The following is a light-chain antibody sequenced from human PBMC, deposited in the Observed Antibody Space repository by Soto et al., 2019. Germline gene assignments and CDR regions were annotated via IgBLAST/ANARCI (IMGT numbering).Light chain of an antibody. CDR3: QKYSSAPWT. J-gene: IGKJ1*01. V-gene: IGKV1-27*01. CDR1: QDISNF. CDR2: AAS. Sequence: DIQMTQSPSSLSASVGDRVTITCRASQDISNFLAWYQQKPGKGPKLLISAASTLQSGVPSRFSGSGSGTDFTLSISSMQPEDGATYYCQKYSSAPWTFGQGTKVEIK.